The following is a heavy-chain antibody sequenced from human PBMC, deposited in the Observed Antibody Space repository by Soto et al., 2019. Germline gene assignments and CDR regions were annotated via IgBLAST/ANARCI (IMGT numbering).Heavy chain of an antibody. V-gene: IGHV1-69*01. CDR1: GGTFSSYA. D-gene: IGHD3-22*01. CDR2: IIPIFGTA. CDR3: AREGASGSHIGY. Sequence: QVQLVQSGAEVKKPGSSVKVSCKASGGTFSSYAISWVRQAPGQGLEWMGGIIPIFGTANYAQKFQGRVTITAHESTSTAYMELSSLRSEDTALYYCAREGASGSHIGYWGQGTLVTVSS. J-gene: IGHJ4*02.